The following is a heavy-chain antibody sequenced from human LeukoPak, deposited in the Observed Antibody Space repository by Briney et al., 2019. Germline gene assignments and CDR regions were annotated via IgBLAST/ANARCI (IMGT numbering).Heavy chain of an antibody. V-gene: IGHV3-30*18. Sequence: PGRSLRLSCAASGFTFSSYGMHWVRQAPGKGLEWVAVISYDGSNKYYADSVKGRFTISRDNSKNTLYLQMNSLRAEDTAVYYCAKLLEWELPGGLDYWGQGTLVTVSS. CDR3: AKLLEWELPGGLDY. CDR2: ISYDGSNK. D-gene: IGHD1-26*01. CDR1: GFTFSSYG. J-gene: IGHJ4*02.